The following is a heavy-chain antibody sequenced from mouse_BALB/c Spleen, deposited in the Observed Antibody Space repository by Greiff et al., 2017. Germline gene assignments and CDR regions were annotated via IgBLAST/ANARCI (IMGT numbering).Heavy chain of an antibody. CDR3: AREGGTARATFAY. Sequence: EVMLVESGGGLVQPGGSRKLSCAASGFTFSSFGMHWVRQAPEKGLEWVAYISSGSSTIYYADTVKGRFTISRDNPKNTLFLQMTSLRSEDTAMYYCAREGGTARATFAYWGQGTLVTVSA. D-gene: IGHD3-2*01. J-gene: IGHJ3*01. CDR1: GFTFSSFG. CDR2: ISSGSSTI. V-gene: IGHV5-17*02.